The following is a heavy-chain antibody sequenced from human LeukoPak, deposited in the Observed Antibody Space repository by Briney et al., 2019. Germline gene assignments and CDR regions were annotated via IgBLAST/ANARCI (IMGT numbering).Heavy chain of an antibody. V-gene: IGHV3-21*01. D-gene: IGHD3-9*01. CDR2: ISSSSYI. Sequence: GGSLRLSCAASGFTFSSYSMNWVRQAPGKGLEWVSSISSSSYIYYADSVKGRFTISRDNAKNSLYLQMNSLRAEDTAVYYCARVRDYDILTGYYPWFDPWGQGTLVTVSS. CDR3: ARVRDYDILTGYYPWFDP. J-gene: IGHJ5*02. CDR1: GFTFSSYS.